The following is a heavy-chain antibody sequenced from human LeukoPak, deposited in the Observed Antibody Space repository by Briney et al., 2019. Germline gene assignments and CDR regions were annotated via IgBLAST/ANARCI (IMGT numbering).Heavy chain of an antibody. D-gene: IGHD3-16*01. CDR2: IYHSGST. CDR1: GYSISSGYY. CDR3: ARITGDGREGSHYYYYLDV. J-gene: IGHJ6*03. V-gene: IGHV4-38-2*02. Sequence: SETLSLTCTVSGYSISSGYYWGWIRQPPGKGLEWIGSIYHSGSTYYNPSLKSRVTISVDTSKNQFSLKLNSVTAADTAVYYCARITGDGREGSHYYYYLDVWGKGTTVTVSS.